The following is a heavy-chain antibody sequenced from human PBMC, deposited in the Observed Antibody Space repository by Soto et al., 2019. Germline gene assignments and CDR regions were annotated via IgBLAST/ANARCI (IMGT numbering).Heavy chain of an antibody. CDR2: FYHSGST. CDR1: GGSISSGGYS. V-gene: IGHV4-30-2*01. D-gene: IGHD3-3*01. CDR3: GRGPPFGL. Sequence: QLQLQESGSGLVKPSQTLSLTCAVSGGSISSGGYSWSWIRQPPGKGLGWIGYFYHSGSTYYNPSLSRLVTITVDRSKTQSSLRLRSVTAAGTAVQYCGRGPPFGLGGQGNRVTFSS. J-gene: IGHJ4*02.